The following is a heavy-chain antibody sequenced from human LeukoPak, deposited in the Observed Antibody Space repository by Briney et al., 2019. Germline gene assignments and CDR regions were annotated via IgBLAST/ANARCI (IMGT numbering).Heavy chain of an antibody. CDR3: ARPMAGTLSYFDY. V-gene: IGHV3-23*01. J-gene: IGHJ4*02. D-gene: IGHD6-19*01. CDR2: IGDSGRNT. CDR1: GFTFSRYA. Sequence: GGSLRLSCAASGFTFSRYAMTWVRQAPGKGLEWVSAIGDSGRNTYYADSVRGRFTISRDNSKSTLYLQMNSLRAEDTAVYYCARPMAGTLSYFDYWGQGTLVTVSS.